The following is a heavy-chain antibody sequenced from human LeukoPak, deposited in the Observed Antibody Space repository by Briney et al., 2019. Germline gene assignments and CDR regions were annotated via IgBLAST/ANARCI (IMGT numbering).Heavy chain of an antibody. Sequence: GGSLRLSCAASGFTFSNYGMSWVRQAPGKGLEWVSAISGSGDATYYADSVKGRFIISRDNSKNTLYLQMISLRTEDTAVYYCAEEVGSTYPTFDYWGQGALVTVSS. J-gene: IGHJ4*02. V-gene: IGHV3-23*01. CDR2: ISGSGDAT. CDR1: GFTFSNYG. CDR3: AEEVGSTYPTFDY. D-gene: IGHD1-26*01.